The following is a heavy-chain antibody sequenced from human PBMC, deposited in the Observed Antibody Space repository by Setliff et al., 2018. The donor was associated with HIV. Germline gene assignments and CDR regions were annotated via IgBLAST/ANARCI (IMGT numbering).Heavy chain of an antibody. CDR3: VRAKNWNDFDY. J-gene: IGHJ4*02. CDR2: IHTDGTTT. CDR1: GFTFSNYW. V-gene: IGHV3-74*03. Sequence: GGSLRLSCAASGFTFSNYWMHWVRQAPGKGLMWVSRIHTDGTTTMYAGSVKGRLTISRDSAKSTLYLQMNSLRAEDTALYYCVRAKNWNDFDYWGQGTLVTVSS. D-gene: IGHD1-1*01.